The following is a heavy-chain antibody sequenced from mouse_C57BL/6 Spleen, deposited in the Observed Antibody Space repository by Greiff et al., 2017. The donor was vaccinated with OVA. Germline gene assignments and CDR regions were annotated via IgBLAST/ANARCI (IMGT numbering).Heavy chain of an antibody. CDR1: GFNIKDYY. CDR3: ARITTGVAPFDY. CDR2: IDPEDGET. Sequence: EVQVVESGAELVKPGASVKLSCTASGFNIKDYYMHWVKQRTEQGLEWIGRIDPEDGETKYAPKFQGKATITADKYSNTAYLQISSLTSEDTAVYYCARITTGVAPFDYWGQGTTLTVS. V-gene: IGHV14-2*01. J-gene: IGHJ2*01. D-gene: IGHD1-1*01.